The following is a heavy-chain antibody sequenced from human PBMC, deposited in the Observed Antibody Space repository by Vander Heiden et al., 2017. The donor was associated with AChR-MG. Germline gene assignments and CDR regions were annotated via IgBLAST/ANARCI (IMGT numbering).Heavy chain of an antibody. D-gene: IGHD4-17*01. CDR3: AVYDYGGPIGRFDP. CDR1: GFTFSSYW. CDR2: IKQDGSEK. V-gene: IGHV3-7*01. J-gene: IGHJ5*02. Sequence: EVQLVESGGGLVQPGGSLRLSCAASGFTFSSYWMSWVRQAPGKGLEWVANIKQDGSEKYYVDSVKGRFTISRDNAKNSLYLQMNSLRAEDTAVYYCAVYDYGGPIGRFDPWGQGTLVTVSS.